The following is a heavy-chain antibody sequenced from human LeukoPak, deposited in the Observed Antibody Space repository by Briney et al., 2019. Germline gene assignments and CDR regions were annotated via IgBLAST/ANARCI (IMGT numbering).Heavy chain of an antibody. CDR3: ARDTGCAGGICYSFYDY. Sequence: GGSLRLSCAASGYTFSTYWMTWVRQAPGKGLEWVANIPQDGSQKYYVDSVKGRFTISRDNAKNSLYLQMDSLRAEDTAVYYCARDTGCAGGICYSFYDYWGQGTLVTVS. J-gene: IGHJ4*02. CDR2: IPQDGSQK. CDR1: GYTFSTYW. D-gene: IGHD2-15*01. V-gene: IGHV3-7*01.